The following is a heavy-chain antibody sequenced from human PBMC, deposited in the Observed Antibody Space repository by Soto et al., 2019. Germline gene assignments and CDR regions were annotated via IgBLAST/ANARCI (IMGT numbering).Heavy chain of an antibody. CDR3: AKGPRPYSSGWYGDWYFDL. D-gene: IGHD6-19*01. CDR2: ISYDGSNK. J-gene: IGHJ2*01. V-gene: IGHV3-30*18. Sequence: QVQLVESGGGVVQPGRSLRLSCAASGFTFSSYGMHWVRQAPGKGLEWVAVISYDGSNKYYADSVKGRFTISRDNSKNTLYLQMNGLRAEDTAVYYCAKGPRPYSSGWYGDWYFDLWGRGTLVTVSS. CDR1: GFTFSSYG.